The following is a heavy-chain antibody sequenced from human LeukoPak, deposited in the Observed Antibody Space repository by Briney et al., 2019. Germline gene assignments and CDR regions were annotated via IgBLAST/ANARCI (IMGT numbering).Heavy chain of an antibody. D-gene: IGHD3-16*01. CDR1: GGSISSSSYY. V-gene: IGHV4-39*07. J-gene: IGHJ4*02. Sequence: SETLSLTCTVSGGSISSSSYYWGWIRQPPGKGLEWIGEIYHSGSANYNPSLKSRVTISLDKSKNQFSLRLYSVTAADTAVYYCARDPRGELPLDYWGQGTLVTVSS. CDR2: IYHSGSA. CDR3: ARDPRGELPLDY.